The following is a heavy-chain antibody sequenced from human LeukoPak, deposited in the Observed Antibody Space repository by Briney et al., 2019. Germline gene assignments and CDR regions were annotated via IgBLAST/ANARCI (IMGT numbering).Heavy chain of an antibody. Sequence: SETLSLTCTVSGGSISSGDYYWRWIRQPPGKGLEWIGYIYYSGSTYYNPSLKSRVTISVDTSKNQFSLKLSSVTAADTAVYYCAREYYYDSSGYHHDAFDIWGQGTMVTVSS. CDR1: GGSISSGDYY. CDR2: IYYSGST. CDR3: AREYYYDSSGYHHDAFDI. V-gene: IGHV4-30-4*01. D-gene: IGHD3-22*01. J-gene: IGHJ3*02.